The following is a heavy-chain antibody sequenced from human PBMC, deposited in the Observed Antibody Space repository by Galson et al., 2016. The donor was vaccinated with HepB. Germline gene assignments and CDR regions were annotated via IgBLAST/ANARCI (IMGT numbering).Heavy chain of an antibody. CDR1: GYTFASYG. CDR3: ARAIQGDYYGLDV. J-gene: IGHJ6*02. CDR2: ISGYNANA. Sequence: SCKASGYTFASYGISWVRQAPGQGLEWMGWISGYNANAEYVQKLQDRVTMTKDTATSTAYMELRSLKSDDTAIYYCARAIQGDYYGLDVWGQGTRVTVSS. V-gene: IGHV1-18*01. D-gene: IGHD5-18*01.